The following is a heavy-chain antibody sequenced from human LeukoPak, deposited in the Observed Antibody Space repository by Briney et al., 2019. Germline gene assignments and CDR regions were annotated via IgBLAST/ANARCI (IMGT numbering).Heavy chain of an antibody. Sequence: GGSLRLSCAASGFAFSRYWMHWVRQAPGKGLVWVSRVNGDGSTTTYADSVKGRFTISRDNAKNTLYLQMNSLRAEDTAVYYCAELGITMIGGVWGKGTTVTISS. D-gene: IGHD3-10*02. CDR1: GFAFSRYW. V-gene: IGHV3-74*01. CDR2: VNGDGSTT. CDR3: AELGITMIGGV. J-gene: IGHJ6*04.